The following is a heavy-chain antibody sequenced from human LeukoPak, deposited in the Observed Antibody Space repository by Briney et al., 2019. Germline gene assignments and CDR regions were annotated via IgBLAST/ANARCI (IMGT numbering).Heavy chain of an antibody. D-gene: IGHD3-22*01. Sequence: GGSLRLSCAVSGFTFSTFAMNWVRQAPGKGLEWVSSLSDSAVSSYYADSVKGRFTTSRDNSKNTLYLQMNSLRAEDTATYYCAKAPDSSGFPSYFDSWGKGTLVAVSS. CDR1: GFTFSTFA. V-gene: IGHV3-23*01. CDR3: AKAPDSSGFPSYFDS. CDR2: LSDSAVSS. J-gene: IGHJ4*02.